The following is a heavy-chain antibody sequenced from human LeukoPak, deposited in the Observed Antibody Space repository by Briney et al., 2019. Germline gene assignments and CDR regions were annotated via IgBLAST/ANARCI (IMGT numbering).Heavy chain of an antibody. CDR2: ISAYNGNT. D-gene: IGHD6-19*01. V-gene: IGHV1-18*01. CDR1: GYNFTGYG. J-gene: IGHJ4*02. Sequence: ASVKVSCKASGYNFTGYGISWVRQAPGQGLEWMGWISAYNGNTNYAQKLQGRVTMTTDTSTSTAYMELRSLRSDDTAVYYCARGGTGSGWYGVPFDYWGQGTLVTVSS. CDR3: ARGGTGSGWYGVPFDY.